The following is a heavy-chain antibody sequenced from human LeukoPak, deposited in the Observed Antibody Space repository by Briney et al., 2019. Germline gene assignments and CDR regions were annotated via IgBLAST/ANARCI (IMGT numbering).Heavy chain of an antibody. D-gene: IGHD1-1*01. CDR1: GFTFNTYR. V-gene: IGHV3-23*01. CDR3: AKDRVPDNGFNFDM. Sequence: QPGGSLRLYCAASGFTFNTYRMSWVGQAPGKGREGGSSIYGDAAKKVYEDYGRGRFTMSRDSSKSMVYLQMTGLRVDDTALYYCAKDRVPDNGFNFDMWGQGTMVTVSA. CDR2: IYGDAAKK. J-gene: IGHJ3*02.